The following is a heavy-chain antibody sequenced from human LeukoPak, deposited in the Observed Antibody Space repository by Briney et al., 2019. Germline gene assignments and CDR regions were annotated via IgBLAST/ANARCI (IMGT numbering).Heavy chain of an antibody. CDR3: ARDQGY. V-gene: IGHV1-2*02. Sequence: SVKVSCKASGYTFTGYYMHWVRQAPGQGLEWMGWINPNSGDTNYREKFQDRVTITRDTSISTAYMALGRLTYDDTAVYYCARDQGYWGQGTLVTVSS. J-gene: IGHJ4*02. CDR2: INPNSGDT. CDR1: GYTFTGYY.